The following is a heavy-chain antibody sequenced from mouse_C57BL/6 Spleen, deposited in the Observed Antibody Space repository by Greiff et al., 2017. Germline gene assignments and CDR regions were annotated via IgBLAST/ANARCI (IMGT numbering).Heavy chain of an antibody. V-gene: IGHV1-82*01. J-gene: IGHJ1*03. CDR2: IYPGDGDT. CDR3: AREGELGRGGYFDV. CDR1: GYAFSSSW. Sequence: VQLQQSGPELVKPGASAKISCKASGYAFSSSWMNWVKQRPGKGLEWIGRIYPGDGDTNYNGKFKGKATRTADKSSSTAYMQLSSLTSEDSAVYFCAREGELGRGGYFDVRGTGSTVSVSS. D-gene: IGHD4-1*01.